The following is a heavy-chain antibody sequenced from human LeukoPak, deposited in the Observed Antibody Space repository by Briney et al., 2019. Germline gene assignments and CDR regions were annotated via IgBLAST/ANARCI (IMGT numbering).Heavy chain of an antibody. D-gene: IGHD2-21*02. CDR3: ARDGPYCGGDCRPGAFDI. CDR1: GGSISSSSYY. V-gene: IGHV4-39*02. J-gene: IGHJ3*02. CDR2: IYYSGST. Sequence: SETLSLTCTVSGGSISSSSYYWGWIRQPPGKGLKWIGSIYYSGSTYYNPSLKSRVTISVDTSKNQFSLKLSSVTAADTAVYYCARDGPYCGGDCRPGAFDIWGQGTMVTVSS.